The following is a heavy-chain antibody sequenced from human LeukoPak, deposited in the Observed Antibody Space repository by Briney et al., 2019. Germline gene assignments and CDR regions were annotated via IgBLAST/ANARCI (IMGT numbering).Heavy chain of an antibody. V-gene: IGHV3-30-3*01. CDR3: AREGGGLTVAGRRGIDY. Sequence: GKSLRLSCAASGFTFSGYPIHWVRQAPGKGLEWVAVISYDGSNKYYADSVRGRFTISRDNSKNTLYLQMNSLRAEDTAIYYCAREGGGLTVAGRRGIDYWGQGTLVTVSS. J-gene: IGHJ4*02. D-gene: IGHD6-19*01. CDR2: ISYDGSNK. CDR1: GFTFSGYP.